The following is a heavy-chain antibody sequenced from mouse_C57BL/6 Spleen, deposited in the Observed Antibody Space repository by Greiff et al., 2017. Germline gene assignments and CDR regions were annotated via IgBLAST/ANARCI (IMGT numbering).Heavy chain of an antibody. CDR2: IYPGSGST. Sequence: VQLQQSGAELVKPGASVKMSCKASGYTFTSYWITWVKQRPGQGLEWIGDIYPGSGSTNYNEKFKSKATLTVDTSSSTAYMQLSSLTSEDSAVYYCARGTTVGNYAMDYWGQGTSVTVSS. CDR3: ARGTTVGNYAMDY. V-gene: IGHV1-55*01. D-gene: IGHD1-1*01. CDR1: GYTFTSYW. J-gene: IGHJ4*01.